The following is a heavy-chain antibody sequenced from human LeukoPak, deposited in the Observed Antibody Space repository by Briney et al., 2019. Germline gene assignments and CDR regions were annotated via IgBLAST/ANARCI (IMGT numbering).Heavy chain of an antibody. CDR1: GFAFSSYA. Sequence: GGSLRLSCAASGFAFSSYAMSWVRQAPGKGLEWVSTISGSGDYTYYADSVKGRFTISRDNSKNTLYLQMNSLKADDTAVYYCAKRGIAAAASFDYWGQGTLVTVSS. J-gene: IGHJ4*02. V-gene: IGHV3-23*01. CDR2: ISGSGDYT. D-gene: IGHD6-13*01. CDR3: AKRGIAAAASFDY.